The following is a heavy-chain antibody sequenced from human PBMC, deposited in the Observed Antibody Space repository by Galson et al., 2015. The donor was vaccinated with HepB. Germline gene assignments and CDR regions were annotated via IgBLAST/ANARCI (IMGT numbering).Heavy chain of an antibody. CDR3: AKDSLQYALDI. CDR2: IGGATSRT. J-gene: IGHJ3*02. CDR1: GFTFSNYA. D-gene: IGHD5-24*01. Sequence: SLRLSCAASGFTFSNYAMNWVRQTPGKGLEWVSVIGGATSRTDYADSVKGRFTVSRDNSKNTLYLQMNSLRGEDTAVYYCAKDSLQYALDIWGQRTMVTVSS. V-gene: IGHV3-23*01.